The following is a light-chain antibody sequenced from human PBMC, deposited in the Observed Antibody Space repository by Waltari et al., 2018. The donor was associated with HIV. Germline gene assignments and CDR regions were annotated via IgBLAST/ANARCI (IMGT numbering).Light chain of an antibody. CDR3: CSCPRSGIRYV. CDR2: SVT. V-gene: IGLV2-23*02. CDR1: SSNVGSDAL. J-gene: IGLJ1*01. Sequence: QSALTQPASVSGSPGQSITISCTGTSSNVGSDALVSWYQQHPGEALKLIIYSVTKRPSGVSNRFSGSKSGNTASLTISGLQAEDEADYYCCSCPRSGIRYVFGTGTKVTVL.